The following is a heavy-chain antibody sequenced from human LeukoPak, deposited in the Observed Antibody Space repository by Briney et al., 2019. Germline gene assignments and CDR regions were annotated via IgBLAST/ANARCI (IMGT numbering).Heavy chain of an antibody. D-gene: IGHD2-15*01. CDR2: IKQDGSEK. V-gene: IGHV3-7*01. CDR3: ARESGYCSGGSCSQDLRPYNWFDP. CDR1: GFTFRRYG. J-gene: IGHJ5*02. Sequence: SGGSLRLSCAASGFTFRRYGMNWVRQAPGKGLEWVANIKQDGSEKYYVDSVKGRFTISRDNAKNSLYLQMNSLRAEDTAVYYCARESGYCSGGSCSQDLRPYNWFDPWGQGTLVTVSS.